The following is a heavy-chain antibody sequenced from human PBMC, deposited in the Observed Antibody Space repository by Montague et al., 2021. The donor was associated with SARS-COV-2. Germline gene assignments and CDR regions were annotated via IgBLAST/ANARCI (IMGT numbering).Heavy chain of an antibody. V-gene: IGHV4-31*03. CDR1: GGSISSGGYY. CDR3: ARAATITMIVVVIDAFDI. D-gene: IGHD3-22*01. J-gene: IGHJ3*02. CDR2: IYYSGSI. Sequence: TLSLTCTVSGGSISSGGYYWSWIRQHPGKGLGWIGYIYYSGSIYYNPSLKSRVTISVDTSKNQFSLKLSSVTAADTAVYYCARAATITMIVVVIDAFDIWGQGTMVTVSS.